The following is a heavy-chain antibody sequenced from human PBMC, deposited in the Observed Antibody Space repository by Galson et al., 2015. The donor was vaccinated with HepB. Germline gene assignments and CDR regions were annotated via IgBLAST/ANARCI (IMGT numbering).Heavy chain of an antibody. CDR2: ISAYNGNT. D-gene: IGHD6-13*01. J-gene: IGHJ4*02. CDR1: GYTFTSYG. V-gene: IGHV1-18*01. Sequence: SVKVSCKASGYTFTSYGISWVRQAPGQGLEWMGWISAYNGNTNYAQKLPGRVTMTTDTSTSTAYMELRSLRSDDTAVFYCARDGAYSSSWYPRGLDYWGQGTLVTVSS. CDR3: ARDGAYSSSWYPRGLDY.